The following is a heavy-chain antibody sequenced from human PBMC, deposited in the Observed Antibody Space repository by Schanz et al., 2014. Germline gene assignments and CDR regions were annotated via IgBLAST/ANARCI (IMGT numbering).Heavy chain of an antibody. CDR3: ARDYYDSSGYYYCDY. Sequence: QVHLVQSGAEVKKPGSSVKVSCKASGGTFSSFGINWVRQAPGQGLEWMVRIIPILGIANYAQKFQGRLTITADKSTSTAYMELSSLRSEDTAMYYCARDYYDSSGYYYCDYWGQGTLVTVSS. V-gene: IGHV1-69*04. CDR1: GGTFSSFG. CDR2: IIPILGIA. J-gene: IGHJ4*02. D-gene: IGHD3-22*01.